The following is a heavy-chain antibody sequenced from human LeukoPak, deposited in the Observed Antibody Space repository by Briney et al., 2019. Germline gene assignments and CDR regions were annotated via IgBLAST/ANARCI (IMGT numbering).Heavy chain of an antibody. J-gene: IGHJ4*02. D-gene: IGHD3-16*01. V-gene: IGHV3-23*01. CDR3: AKDGAYIDY. CDR2: ISGSGGGT. CDR1: GFTVSSNY. Sequence: PGGSLRLSCAASGFTVSSNYMSWVRQAPGKGLEWVSAISGSGGGTYYADPVKGRFTISRDNSKNTLYLQMNSLRAEDTAVYYCAKDGAYIDYWGQGTLVTVSS.